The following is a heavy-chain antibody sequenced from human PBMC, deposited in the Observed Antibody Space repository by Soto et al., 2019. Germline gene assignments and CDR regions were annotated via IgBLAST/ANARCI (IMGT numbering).Heavy chain of an antibody. CDR1: GYTFTSYG. CDR3: ASLYCRGGSCYLEYFQH. V-gene: IGHV1-18*01. CDR2: ISANTGNT. Sequence: GASVKVSCKASGYTFTSYGISWVRQAPGQGLEWMGWISANTGNTNYAQKLQGRVTMTTDTSTTTAYMELRSLRSDDTAVYYCASLYCRGGSCYLEYFQHWGQGTLVTVSS. D-gene: IGHD2-15*01. J-gene: IGHJ1*01.